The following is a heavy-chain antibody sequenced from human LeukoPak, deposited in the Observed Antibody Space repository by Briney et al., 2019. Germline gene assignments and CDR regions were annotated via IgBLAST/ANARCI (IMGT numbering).Heavy chain of an antibody. J-gene: IGHJ6*03. Sequence: SVKVSCKASGGTFSSYAISWVRQAPGQGLEWMGGIIPIFGTANYAQKFQGRVTITADESTSTAYMELSSLRSEDTAVYYCASRVRGVITRPGYYYYYMDVWGKGTTVTVSS. D-gene: IGHD3-10*01. V-gene: IGHV1-69*01. CDR1: GGTFSSYA. CDR2: IIPIFGTA. CDR3: ASRVRGVITRPGYYYYYMDV.